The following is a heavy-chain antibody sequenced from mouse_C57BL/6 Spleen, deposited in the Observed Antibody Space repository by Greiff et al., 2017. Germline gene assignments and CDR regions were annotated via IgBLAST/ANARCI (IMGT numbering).Heavy chain of an antibody. CDR1: GYTFTSYW. J-gene: IGHJ4*01. V-gene: IGHV1-64*01. D-gene: IGHD1-1*01. Sequence: QVQLQQPGAELVKPGASVKLSCKASGYTFTSYWMHWVKQRPGQGLEWIGMIHPNSGRTNYNEKFKSKATLTVDKSSSTAYMQLSSLTSEDSAVYYCARSPSGCSLYYAIDYWGQGTSVTVSS. CDR2: IHPNSGRT. CDR3: ARSPSGCSLYYAIDY.